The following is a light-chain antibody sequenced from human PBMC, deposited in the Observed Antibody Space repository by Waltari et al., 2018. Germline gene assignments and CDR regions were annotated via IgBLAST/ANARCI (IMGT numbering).Light chain of an antibody. CDR3: QSFDNMLSGGVV. J-gene: IGLJ2*01. V-gene: IGLV1-40*01. Sequence: SVLTQPPSVSGTPGQRVTISCSGSTSNIGAGHDVHWYQHIPGTAPKLLIYGNNTRPSGVPDRFSGSKSGTSASLAITGLQADDEADYFCQSFDNMLSGGVVFGGGTKLAVL. CDR1: TSNIGAGHD. CDR2: GNN.